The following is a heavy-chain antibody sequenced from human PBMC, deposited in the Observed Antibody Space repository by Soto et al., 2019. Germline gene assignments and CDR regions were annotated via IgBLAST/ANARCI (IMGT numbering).Heavy chain of an antibody. D-gene: IGHD3-3*01. J-gene: IGHJ4*02. V-gene: IGHV4-31*03. CDR2: IYYSGST. Sequence: PSETLSLTCTVSGGSISSGGYYWSWIRQHPGKGLEWIGYIYYSGSTYYNPSLKSRVTISVDTSKNQFSLKLSSVTAADTAVYYCARVTIFGVVPRYYFDYWGQGTLVTVSS. CDR1: GGSISSGGYY. CDR3: ARVTIFGVVPRYYFDY.